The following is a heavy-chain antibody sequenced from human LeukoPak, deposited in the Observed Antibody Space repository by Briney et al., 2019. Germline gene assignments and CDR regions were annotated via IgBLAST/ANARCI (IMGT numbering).Heavy chain of an antibody. CDR2: IFYSGST. CDR3: ARGITVTLLDYYMDV. J-gene: IGHJ6*03. V-gene: IGHV4-59*12. CDR1: GGSISSYY. D-gene: IGHD3-3*01. Sequence: PSETLSLTCTVSGGSISSYYWSWIRQPPGKGLEWIGYIFYSGSTNYNPSLKSRVTMSVDTSKNQFSLKLSSVTAADTAVYYCARGITVTLLDYYMDVWGKGTTVTISS.